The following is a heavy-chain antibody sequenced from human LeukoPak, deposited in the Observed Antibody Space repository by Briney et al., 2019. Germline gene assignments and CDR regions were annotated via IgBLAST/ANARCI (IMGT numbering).Heavy chain of an antibody. D-gene: IGHD3-3*01. CDR1: GFTFSSYW. CDR2: INSDGSST. Sequence: GGSLRLSCAASGFTFSSYWMHWVRQAPGKGLVWVSRINSDGSSTSYADSVKGRFTISRDNAKNTLYLQMNSLRAEDTAVYYCARVSDFWSVGYYYMDVWGKGTTVTVSS. V-gene: IGHV3-74*01. J-gene: IGHJ6*03. CDR3: ARVSDFWSVGYYYMDV.